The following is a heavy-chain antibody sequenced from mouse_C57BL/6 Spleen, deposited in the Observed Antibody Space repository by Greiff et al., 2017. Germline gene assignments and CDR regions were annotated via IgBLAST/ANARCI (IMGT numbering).Heavy chain of an antibody. D-gene: IGHD2-3*01. Sequence: QVQLQQSGPELVKPGASVKISCKASGYAFSSSWMNWVKQRPGKGLEWIGRIYPGDGDTNYNGKFKGKATLTADKSSSTAYMQLSSLTSEDSAVYFCARDGSYARDYWGQGTSATVSS. CDR3: ARDGSYARDY. CDR2: IYPGDGDT. CDR1: GYAFSSSW. V-gene: IGHV1-82*01. J-gene: IGHJ4*01.